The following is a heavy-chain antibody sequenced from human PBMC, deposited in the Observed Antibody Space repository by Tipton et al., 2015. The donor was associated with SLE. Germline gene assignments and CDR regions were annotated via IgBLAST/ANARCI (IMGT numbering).Heavy chain of an antibody. D-gene: IGHD3-3*01. CDR3: AREGTISGALDAFDI. CDR2: TSYDGSNK. Sequence: SLRLSFAASGFTFSSYAMHWVRQAPGKGLEWVAVTSYDGSNKYYADSVKGRFTISRDNSKNTLYLQMNSLRAEDTAVYYCAREGTISGALDAFDIWGQGTMVTVSS. J-gene: IGHJ3*02. CDR1: GFTFSSYA. V-gene: IGHV3-30*04.